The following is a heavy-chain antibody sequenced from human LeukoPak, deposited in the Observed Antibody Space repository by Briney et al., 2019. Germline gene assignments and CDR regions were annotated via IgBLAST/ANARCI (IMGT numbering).Heavy chain of an antibody. CDR1: GYIFTNFG. Sequence: GASVKVSCKASGYIFTNFGISWMRQARGQGLEWMGWISGYNGNTKYVQKFQGRVTMTRDMSTSTVYMELSSLRSEDTAVYYCARAQQQLVDDAFDIWGQGTMVTVSS. V-gene: IGHV1-18*01. J-gene: IGHJ3*02. CDR3: ARAQQQLVDDAFDI. D-gene: IGHD6-13*01. CDR2: ISGYNGNT.